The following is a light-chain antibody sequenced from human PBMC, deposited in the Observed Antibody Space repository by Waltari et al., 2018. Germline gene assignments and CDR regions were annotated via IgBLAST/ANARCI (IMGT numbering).Light chain of an antibody. V-gene: IGKV1-9*01. CDR1: QGISSS. J-gene: IGKJ3*01. CDR3: QQLNSSPFT. Sequence: DIQLTTSPSFRPDSGGGRVTITCRASQGISSSLAWYQQKPGKAPKLLIYVASTLQSGVPSRFSGSGSGTEFTLTISSLQPEDFATYYCQQLNSSPFTFGPGTKVDIK. CDR2: VAS.